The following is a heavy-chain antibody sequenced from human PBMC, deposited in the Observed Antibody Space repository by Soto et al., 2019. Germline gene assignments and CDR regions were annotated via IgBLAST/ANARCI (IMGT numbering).Heavy chain of an antibody. CDR3: ARRYCSSTSCYNWFDP. CDR1: GGSISSYY. J-gene: IGHJ5*02. CDR2: IYYSGST. D-gene: IGHD2-2*01. V-gene: IGHV4-59*08. Sequence: QVQLQESGPGLVKPSETLSLTCTVSGGSISSYYWSWIRQPPGKGLEWIGYIYYSGSTNYNPSLKSRVHISVDTSKNQFSLKLSSVTAADTAVYYCARRYCSSTSCYNWFDPWGQGTLVTVSS.